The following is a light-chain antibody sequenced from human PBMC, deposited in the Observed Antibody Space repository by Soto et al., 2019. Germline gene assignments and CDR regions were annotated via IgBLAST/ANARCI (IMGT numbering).Light chain of an antibody. CDR2: DTS. J-gene: IGKJ3*01. CDR3: HQRSNWPPT. CDR1: QSVSTF. Sequence: EIVLTQSPATLSLSPGERATLSCRASQSVSTFLAWYQQKPGQAPRLLIYDTSNRATGVPARFTGSGSGTAFTLTISSLEPEDFAVYYCHQRSNWPPTFGPGTKVDIK. V-gene: IGKV3-11*01.